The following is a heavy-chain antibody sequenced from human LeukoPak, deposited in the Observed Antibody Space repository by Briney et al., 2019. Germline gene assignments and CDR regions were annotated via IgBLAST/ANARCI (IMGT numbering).Heavy chain of an antibody. CDR3: ARQTLEYYYDSSGYRFDY. D-gene: IGHD3-22*01. CDR2: IIPIFGTA. Sequence: SVKVSCKASGGTFSSYAISWVRQAPGQGLEWMGGIIPIFGTANYAQKFQGRVTITTDESTSTACMELSSLRSEDTAVYYCARQTLEYYYDSSGYRFDYWGQGTLVTVSS. CDR1: GGTFSSYA. J-gene: IGHJ4*02. V-gene: IGHV1-69*05.